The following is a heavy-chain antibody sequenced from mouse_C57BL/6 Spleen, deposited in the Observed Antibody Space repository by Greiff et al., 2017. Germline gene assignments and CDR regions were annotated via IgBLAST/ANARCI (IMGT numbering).Heavy chain of an antibody. CDR3: ARSGLGNWYFDV. J-gene: IGHJ1*03. CDR2: INPSTGGT. V-gene: IGHV1-42*01. D-gene: IGHD3-1*01. CDR1: GYSFTGYY. Sequence: EVKLVESGPELVKPGASVKISCKASGYSFTGYYMNWVKQSPEKSLEWIGEINPSTGGTTYNQKFKAKATLTVDKSSSTAYMQLKSLTSEDSAVYYCARSGLGNWYFDVWGTGTTVTVSS.